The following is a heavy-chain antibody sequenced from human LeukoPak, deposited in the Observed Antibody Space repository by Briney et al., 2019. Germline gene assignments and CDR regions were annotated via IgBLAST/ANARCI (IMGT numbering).Heavy chain of an antibody. J-gene: IGHJ5*02. Sequence: PSETLSLTCTVSGDSVSSGSYYWSWIRQPPGTGLEWIGYIYYSGSTNYNPSLKSRVTISVDTSKNQFSLRLNSVTAADTAVYYCARSRAFNSGAFDPWGQGSLVTVSS. CDR1: GDSVSSGSYY. CDR2: IYYSGST. D-gene: IGHD1-26*01. V-gene: IGHV4-61*01. CDR3: ARSRAFNSGAFDP.